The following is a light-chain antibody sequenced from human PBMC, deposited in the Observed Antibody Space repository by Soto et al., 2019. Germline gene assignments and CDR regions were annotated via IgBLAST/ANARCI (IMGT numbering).Light chain of an antibody. V-gene: IGKV3-15*01. CDR3: QQYSNWPPLT. J-gene: IGKJ4*01. CDR2: GAS. CDR1: QSISDT. Sequence: EIVITQSPVTLSVSPGGRATLSCRASQSISDTLAWYQQKPGQAPRLLIHGASTRAPGFPARFSGSGSGTDFTLTISSLXSEDFAVYYCQQYSNWPPLTFGGGTKVDIK.